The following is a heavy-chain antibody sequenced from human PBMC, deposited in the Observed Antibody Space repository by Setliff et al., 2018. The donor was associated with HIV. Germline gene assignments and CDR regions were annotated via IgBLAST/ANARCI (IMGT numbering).Heavy chain of an antibody. Sequence: LSLTCTVSAYSIRNGYYWGWIRQSPGKGLEWIGTLYYDGNTYYNPSLQSRVTMSVDTSKNQFSLNLNSVTAADTAVYYCARETIRSGHPSEAGFDFWGQGALVTVSS. J-gene: IGHJ4*02. CDR1: AYSIRNGYY. V-gene: IGHV4-38-2*02. CDR2: LYYDGNT. CDR3: ARETIRSGHPSEAGFDF. D-gene: IGHD6-19*01.